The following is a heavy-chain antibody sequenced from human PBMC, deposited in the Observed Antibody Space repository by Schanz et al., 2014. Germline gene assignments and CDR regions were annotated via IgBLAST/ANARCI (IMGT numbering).Heavy chain of an antibody. D-gene: IGHD3-22*01. CDR2: FVPRLRVA. V-gene: IGHV1-69*04. CDR1: GGTLQSYT. CDR3: ARAGQDYSDSSGYATYYFGN. J-gene: IGHJ4*02. Sequence: QVQLVQSGAEVKKPGSSVKVSCKASGGTLQSYTFSWVRQAPGQGLEWMGRFVPRLRVALYAQNFRGRVTITADKSTSTAYMELSNLRSEDTAVYYCARAGQDYSDSSGYATYYFGNWGQGTLVTVSS.